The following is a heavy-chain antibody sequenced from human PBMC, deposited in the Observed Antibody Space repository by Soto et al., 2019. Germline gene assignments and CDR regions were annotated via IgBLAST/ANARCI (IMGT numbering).Heavy chain of an antibody. V-gene: IGHV4-34*01. D-gene: IGHD6-6*01. J-gene: IGHJ4*02. CDR1: GGSFSGYY. Sequence: KPSETLSLTCAVYGGSFSGYYWSWIRQPPGKGLEWIGEINHSGSTNYNPSLKSRVTISVDTSKNQFSLKLSSVTAADTAVYYCARVGYSSSSDYWGQGTLVTVSS. CDR3: ARVGYSSSSDY. CDR2: INHSGST.